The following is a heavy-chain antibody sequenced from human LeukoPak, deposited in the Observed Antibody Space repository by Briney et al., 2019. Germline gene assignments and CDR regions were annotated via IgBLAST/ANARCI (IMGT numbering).Heavy chain of an antibody. J-gene: IGHJ3*02. V-gene: IGHV1-3*03. D-gene: IGHD4-23*01. CDR2: INAGNGNT. CDR1: GYTFTSYA. CDR3: ATMPDYGGNGNAFDI. Sequence: GASVKVSCKASGYTFTSYAMHWVRQAPGQRLEWMGWINAGNGNTKYSQEFQGRVTMTRDTSTSTVYMELSSLSSEDTAVYYCATMPDYGGNGNAFDIWGQGTMVTVSS.